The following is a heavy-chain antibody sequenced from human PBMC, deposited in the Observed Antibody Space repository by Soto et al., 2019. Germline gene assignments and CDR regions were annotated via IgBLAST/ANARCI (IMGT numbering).Heavy chain of an antibody. D-gene: IGHD6-13*01. J-gene: IGHJ6*02. V-gene: IGHV1-2*02. CDR1: GYTFTGYY. CDR3: ARRHSSSWYRRGYYYYGMGV. CDR2: INPNSGGT. Sequence: ASVKVSCKASGYTFTGYYMHWVRQAPGQGLEWMGWINPNSGGTNYAQKFQGRVTMTRDTSISTAYMELSRLRSDDTAVYYCARRHSSSWYRRGYYYYGMGVWGQGTTVTVSS.